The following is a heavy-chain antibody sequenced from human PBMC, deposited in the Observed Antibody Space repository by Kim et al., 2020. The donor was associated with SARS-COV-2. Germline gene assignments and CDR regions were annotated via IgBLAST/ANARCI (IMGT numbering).Heavy chain of an antibody. V-gene: IGHV1-46*01. CDR3: AVVDAFDI. D-gene: IGHD2-15*01. Sequence: GGSTSYAQKFQGRVTMTRDTSTSTVYMELSSLRSEDTAVYYCAVVDAFDIWGQGTMVTVSS. J-gene: IGHJ3*02. CDR2: GGST.